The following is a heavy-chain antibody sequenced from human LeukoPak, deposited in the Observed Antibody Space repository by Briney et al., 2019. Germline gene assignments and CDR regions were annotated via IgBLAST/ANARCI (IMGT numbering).Heavy chain of an antibody. CDR3: ASEARITMVRGVTPGMDV. J-gene: IGHJ6*02. CDR2: IWYDGSNK. CDR1: GFTFSSYG. Sequence: PGGSLRLSCAASGFTFSSYGMHWVRQAPGKGLEWVAVIWYDGSNKYYADSVKGRFTISRDNAKNSLYLQMNSLRAEDTAVYYCASEARITMVRGVTPGMDVWGQGTTVTVSS. D-gene: IGHD3-10*01. V-gene: IGHV3-33*01.